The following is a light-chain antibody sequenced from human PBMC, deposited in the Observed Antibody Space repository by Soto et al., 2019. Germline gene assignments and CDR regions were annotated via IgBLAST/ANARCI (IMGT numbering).Light chain of an antibody. Sequence: QSVLTQPASVSGSPGQSITISCTATSSDVGDYNYVSWYQQYPGKAPKLVIYEVFNRPSGVSHRFSGSKSDNTASLIISGLQTEDEADYYCSSYTSGATLVFGGGTKLTVL. V-gene: IGLV2-14*01. CDR1: SSDVGDYNY. CDR2: EVF. J-gene: IGLJ2*01. CDR3: SSYTSGATLV.